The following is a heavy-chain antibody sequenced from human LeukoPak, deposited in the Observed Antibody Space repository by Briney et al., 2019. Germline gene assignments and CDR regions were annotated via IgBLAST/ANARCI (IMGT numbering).Heavy chain of an antibody. CDR3: ARGRSITILRGVAISDGFDI. CDR1: GFTFSSYG. J-gene: IGHJ3*02. D-gene: IGHD3-10*01. CDR2: IWHDGSNK. Sequence: GGSLRLSCAASGFTFSSYGMHWVRQAPGKGLEWVAVIWHDGSNKYYADSVKGRFTISRDNAKNSLYLHMNSLRPDDTAVYYCARGRSITILRGVAISDGFDIWGQGTKVTVS. V-gene: IGHV3-33*01.